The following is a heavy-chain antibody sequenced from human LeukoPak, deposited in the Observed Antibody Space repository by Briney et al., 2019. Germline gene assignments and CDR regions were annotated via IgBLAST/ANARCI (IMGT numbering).Heavy chain of an antibody. CDR3: ARNLRHFDWLLRTNAFDF. V-gene: IGHV3-21*01. D-gene: IGHD3-9*01. Sequence: GGSLRLSCAASGFTFSSYEMNWVRQAPGKGLEWVSSISSSSSHIYYADSVKGRFTISRDNAKNSLYLQMNSLRAEDTAVYSCARNLRHFDWLLRTNAFDFWGQGTMVTVSS. CDR2: ISSSSSHI. J-gene: IGHJ3*01. CDR1: GFTFSSYE.